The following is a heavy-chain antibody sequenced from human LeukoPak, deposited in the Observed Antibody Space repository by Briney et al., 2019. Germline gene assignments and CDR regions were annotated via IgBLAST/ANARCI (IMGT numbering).Heavy chain of an antibody. D-gene: IGHD3-10*01. V-gene: IGHV3-23*01. CDR2: ISRSGGGT. J-gene: IGHJ4*02. CDR1: GFTFNSYA. Sequence: GGSLRLSCAASGFTFNSYAITWVRQVPGKGLEWVSGISRSGGGTYYADPVKGRFTISRDNSKNMVYLQMNSLRAEDTAVYYCAKGELECSTANCPPLYWGQGALVTVSS. CDR3: AKGELECSTANCPPLY.